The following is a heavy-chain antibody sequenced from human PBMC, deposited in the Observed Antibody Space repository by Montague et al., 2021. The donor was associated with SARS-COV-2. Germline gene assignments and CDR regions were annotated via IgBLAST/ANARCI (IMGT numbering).Heavy chain of an antibody. CDR2: ISSSGSTI. Sequence: SLRLSCAASGFTFSSYEMNWVRQAPGKGLEWVSYISSSGSTISYADSVKGRFTIPRDNAKDSLYLQMNSLRAEDTAVYYCATMATDLYCNGMDVWGQGTTVTVSS. J-gene: IGHJ6*02. CDR1: GFTFSSYE. V-gene: IGHV3-48*03. CDR3: ATMATDLYCNGMDV. D-gene: IGHD5-24*01.